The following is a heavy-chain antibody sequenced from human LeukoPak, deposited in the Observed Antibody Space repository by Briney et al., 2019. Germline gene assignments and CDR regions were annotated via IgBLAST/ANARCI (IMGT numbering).Heavy chain of an antibody. CDR3: ARQAGWGYNSGAIDY. J-gene: IGHJ4*02. CDR2: IYYSGST. V-gene: IGHV4-59*08. Sequence: SETLSLTCTVSGGSISSYSWSWIRQPPGKGLEWIGYIYYSGSTNHNPSLKSRVNMSVDTSKNQFSLRLTSVTAADTAVYYCARQAGWGYNSGAIDYWGQGTLVTVSS. D-gene: IGHD5-18*01. CDR1: GGSISSYS.